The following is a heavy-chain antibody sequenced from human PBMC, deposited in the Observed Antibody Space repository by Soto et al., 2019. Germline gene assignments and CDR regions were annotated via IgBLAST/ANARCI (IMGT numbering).Heavy chain of an antibody. CDR2: IYYSGST. CDR3: AREDYYDSSGSQIGWFDP. V-gene: IGHV4-30-4*01. Sequence: SETLSLTCTVSGGSISSGDYYWSWIRQPPGKGLEWIGYIYYSGSTYYNPSLKSRVTISVDTSKNQFSLKLSSVTAADTAVYYCAREDYYDSSGSQIGWFDPWGQGTLVPVSS. J-gene: IGHJ5*02. CDR1: GGSISSGDYY. D-gene: IGHD3-22*01.